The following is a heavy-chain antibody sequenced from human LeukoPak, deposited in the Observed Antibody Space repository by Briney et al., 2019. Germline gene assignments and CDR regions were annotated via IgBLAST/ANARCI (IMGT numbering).Heavy chain of an antibody. CDR3: ARTSREKGSGSYYNPASGYYYYMDV. CDR2: IYTSGST. D-gene: IGHD3-10*01. V-gene: IGHV4-4*07. Sequence: PSETLSLTCTVSGGSISSYYWSWIRQPAGKGLEWIGRIYTSGSTNYNPSLKSRVTMSVDTSKNQFSLKLSSVTAADTAVYYCARTSREKGSGSYYNPASGYYYYMDVWGKGTTVTVSS. CDR1: GGSISSYY. J-gene: IGHJ6*03.